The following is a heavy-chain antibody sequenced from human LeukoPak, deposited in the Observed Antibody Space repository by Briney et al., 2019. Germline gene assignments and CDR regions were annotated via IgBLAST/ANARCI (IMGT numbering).Heavy chain of an antibody. D-gene: IGHD1-26*01. V-gene: IGHV3-53*01. J-gene: IGHJ4*02. Sequence: PGGSLRLSCAASGFTVSSNYMSWVRQAPGKGLEWVSVIYSGGGTYYADSVKGRFTISRDNSKNTLYLQMNSLRAEDTAVYYCAKDLQTSGSYNYWGQGTLVTVSS. CDR2: IYSGGGT. CDR3: AKDLQTSGSYNY. CDR1: GFTVSSNY.